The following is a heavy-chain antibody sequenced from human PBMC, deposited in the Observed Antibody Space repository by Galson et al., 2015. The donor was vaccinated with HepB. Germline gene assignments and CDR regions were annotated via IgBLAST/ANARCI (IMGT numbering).Heavy chain of an antibody. D-gene: IGHD2-15*01. CDR3: AGVYCSGGSCYSDYYYGMDV. CDR1: GYTLTELS. J-gene: IGHJ6*02. Sequence: SVKVSCKVSGYTLTELSMHWVRQAPGKGLEWMGGFDPEDGETIYAQKFQGRVTMTEDTSTDTACMELSSLRSEDTAVYYCAGVYCSGGSCYSDYYYGMDVWGQGTTVTVSS. CDR2: FDPEDGET. V-gene: IGHV1-24*01.